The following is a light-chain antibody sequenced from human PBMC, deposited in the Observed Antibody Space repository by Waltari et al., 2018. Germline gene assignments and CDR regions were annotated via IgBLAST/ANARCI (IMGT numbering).Light chain of an antibody. CDR1: QSVLFSSNSKNY. CDR2: WAS. CDR3: QQFYTTPPT. J-gene: IGKJ1*01. Sequence: PPSASETPGQRVTINCKSSQSVLFSSNSKNYLAWYQQKPGQPPKLLIYWASTRESGVPDRFSGSGSGTDFTLTISSLQAEDVAVYYCQQFYTTPPTFGQGTKVEIK. V-gene: IGKV4-1*01.